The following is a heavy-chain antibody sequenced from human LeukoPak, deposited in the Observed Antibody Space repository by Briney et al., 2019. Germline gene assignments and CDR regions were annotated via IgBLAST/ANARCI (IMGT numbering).Heavy chain of an antibody. CDR3: ARREDTTIWLVDF. V-gene: IGHV4-4*02. D-gene: IGHD1-14*01. CDR2: FHHSGIT. Sequence: SGTLSLTCAVSGGSISRSNWWSWVRQPPGKGLEWIGEFHHSGITNYNPSLKSRVTISVDKSKNHFSLKLSSVTAADTAVYYCARREDTTIWLVDFWGQGTLVTVSS. CDR1: GGSISRSNW. J-gene: IGHJ4*02.